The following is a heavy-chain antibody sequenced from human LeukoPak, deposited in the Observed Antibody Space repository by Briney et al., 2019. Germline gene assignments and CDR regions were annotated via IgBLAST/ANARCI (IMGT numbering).Heavy chain of an antibody. D-gene: IGHD3-22*01. J-gene: IGHJ4*02. CDR1: GGSISSSSYY. V-gene: IGHV4-39*07. CDR3: ARRTLITMIVVVITDYFDY. Sequence: SETLSLTCTVSGGSISSSSYYWGWIRQPPGKGLEWIGSIYYSGSTYYNPSLKSRVTISVDTSKNQFSLKLSSVTAADTAVYYCARRTLITMIVVVITDYFDYWGQGTLVTVSS. CDR2: IYYSGST.